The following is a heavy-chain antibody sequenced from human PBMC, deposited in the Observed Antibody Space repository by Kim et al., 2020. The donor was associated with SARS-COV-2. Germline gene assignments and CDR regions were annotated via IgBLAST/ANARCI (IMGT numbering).Heavy chain of an antibody. J-gene: IGHJ4*02. V-gene: IGHV1-18*01. D-gene: IGHD6-19*01. CDR3: VRGGNGWPFDY. Sequence: NYAQKFQGRVTMTTDTSTTTAYMELRSLECDDTAVYYCVRGGNGWPFDYWGQGTLVTVSS.